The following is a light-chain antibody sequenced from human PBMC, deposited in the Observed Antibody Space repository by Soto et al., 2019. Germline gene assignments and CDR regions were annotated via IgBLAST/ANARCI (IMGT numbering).Light chain of an antibody. V-gene: IGLV1-40*01. J-gene: IGLJ1*01. CDR2: GNS. Sequence: QSVLTQPPSVSGAPGQRVTISCTGSSSNIGAGYDVHWYQQLPGTAPKLLIYGNSNRPSGVPHRFSGSKSGTSASVAITGLQAEDEADYYCQSYDSSLNGVFGTGTKLTVL. CDR3: QSYDSSLNGV. CDR1: SSNIGAGYD.